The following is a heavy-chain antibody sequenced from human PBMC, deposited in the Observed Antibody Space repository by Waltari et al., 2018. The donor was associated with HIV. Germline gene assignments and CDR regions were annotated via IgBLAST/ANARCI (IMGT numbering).Heavy chain of an antibody. V-gene: IGHV1-2*02. D-gene: IGHD3-3*01. Sequence: QVQLVQSGAEVKKPGASVQVSCKASGYTFPAYYMHWVRQAPGQGLGWMGWRNPNSGGKNYAQKCKGRVTMTRETSISTAYRELSRLRSDDTAVYYCARDGITIFGVAAPDYWGQGTLSPSPQ. CDR2: RNPNSGGK. CDR1: GYTFPAYY. J-gene: IGHJ4*02. CDR3: ARDGITIFGVAAPDY.